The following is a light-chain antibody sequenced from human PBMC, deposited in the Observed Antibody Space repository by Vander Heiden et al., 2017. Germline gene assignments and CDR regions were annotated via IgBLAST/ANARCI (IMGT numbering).Light chain of an antibody. CDR3: QAYDSSLSGSWV. J-gene: IGLJ3*02. CDR2: GNS. CDR1: SSNTGAGYD. V-gene: IGLV1-40*01. Sequence: QSVLTQPPSVSAAPGQRVTISCTGSSSNTGAGYDVHWYQQLPGTAPKLLIYGNSNRRSGVPDRFSGSKAGTSAALAITGLQAEEEADDYCQAYDSSLSGSWVFGGGTKLTVL.